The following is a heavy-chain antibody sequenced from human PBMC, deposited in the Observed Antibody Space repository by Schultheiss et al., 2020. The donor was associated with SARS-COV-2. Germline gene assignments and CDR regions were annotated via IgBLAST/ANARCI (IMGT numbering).Heavy chain of an antibody. CDR1: GFTFSNAW. V-gene: IGHV3-30-3*01. J-gene: IGHJ4*02. D-gene: IGHD4-17*01. CDR3: ARVSRFRVYGDYAHLDY. CDR2: ISYDGSNK. Sequence: GESLKISCAASGFTFSNAWMNWVRQAPGKGLEWVAVISYDGSNKYYADSVKGRFTISRDNSKNTLYLQMNSLRAEDTAVYYCARVSRFRVYGDYAHLDYWGQGTLVTVSS.